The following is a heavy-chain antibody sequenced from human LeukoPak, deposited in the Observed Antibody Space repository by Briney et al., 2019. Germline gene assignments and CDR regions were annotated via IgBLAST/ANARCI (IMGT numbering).Heavy chain of an antibody. J-gene: IGHJ4*02. V-gene: IGHV4-30-4*08. CDR1: GGSISSGDYY. CDR2: IYYSGST. D-gene: IGHD3-22*01. CDR3: ARGAHYYDSSGSHY. Sequence: ASQTLSLTCTVSGGSISSGDYYWSWIRQPPGKGLEWIGYIYYSGSTYYNPSLKSRVTISVDTSKNQFSLKLSSVTAADTAVYYCARGAHYYDSSGSHYWAQGTLVTVSS.